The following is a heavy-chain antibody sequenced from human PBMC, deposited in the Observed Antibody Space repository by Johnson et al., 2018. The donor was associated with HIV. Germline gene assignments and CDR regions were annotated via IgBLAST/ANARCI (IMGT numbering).Heavy chain of an antibody. CDR3: ARDVLEVTMIVVVTPPDI. CDR2: IRYDGSNK. J-gene: IGHJ3*02. Sequence: QVQLVESGGGVVQPGRSLRLSCAASGFTFSSYGMHWVRQAPGKGLECVAFIRYDGSNKYYADSVKGRFTISRDNSKNTLYLQMNSLRAEDTAVYYCARDVLEVTMIVVVTPPDIWGQGTMVTVSS. V-gene: IGHV3-30*02. CDR1: GFTFSSYG. D-gene: IGHD3-22*01.